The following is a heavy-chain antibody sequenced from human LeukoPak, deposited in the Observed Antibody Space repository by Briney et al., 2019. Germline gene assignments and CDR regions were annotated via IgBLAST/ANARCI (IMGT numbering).Heavy chain of an antibody. D-gene: IGHD4-23*01. Sequence: SQTLSLTCAVSSGSISSSGYSWNWIRQPPGKGLVWIGYIYHSGSTYYNPSLKSRVTVSVDRSKNQFSLKLSSVTAADTAVYYCARGATTVVNPYYFDYWGQGTLVTVSS. CDR1: SGSISSSGYS. V-gene: IGHV4-30-2*01. CDR3: ARGATTVVNPYYFDY. J-gene: IGHJ4*02. CDR2: IYHSGST.